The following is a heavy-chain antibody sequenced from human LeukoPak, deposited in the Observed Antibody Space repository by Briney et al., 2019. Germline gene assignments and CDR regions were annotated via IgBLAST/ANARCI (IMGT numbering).Heavy chain of an antibody. CDR2: IKEDGGRE. J-gene: IGHJ4*02. CDR1: GFAFNRSW. V-gene: IGHV3-7*01. D-gene: IGHD1-26*01. Sequence: GGSLRLSCAASGFAFNRSWMTWIRQAPGKGLEFVANIKEDGGRENFASSVKGRFTISRDNAKDSLYLQMNNLRVEDTAVYYCARDGGYSAFDYWGQGALVTVSS. CDR3: ARDGGYSAFDY.